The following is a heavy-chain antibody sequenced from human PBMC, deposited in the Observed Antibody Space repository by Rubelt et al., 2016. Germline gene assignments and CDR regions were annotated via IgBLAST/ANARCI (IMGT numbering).Heavy chain of an antibody. J-gene: IGHJ4*02. D-gene: IGHD2-2*01. CDR3: AKWKYCILTSCLH. V-gene: IGHV3-23*01. CDR2: ISCSGGGT. CDR1: GFTFSTYA. Sequence: EVQLLESGGGLVQPGGYLRLSCAGSGFTFSTYAMYWVRQAPGKGLEWVSTISCSGGGTYYADSGKGRLRSSRDNSKATLYLQRNSLRAEDTAVYYCAKWKYCILTSCLHWGQGALVTVSS.